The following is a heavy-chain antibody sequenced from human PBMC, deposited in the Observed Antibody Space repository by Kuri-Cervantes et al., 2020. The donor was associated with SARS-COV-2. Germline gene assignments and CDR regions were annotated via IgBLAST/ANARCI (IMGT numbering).Heavy chain of an antibody. J-gene: IGHJ6*02. CDR3: AAGAYCSSTSCYASYYYGMDV. V-gene: IGHV1-8*02. D-gene: IGHD2-2*01. CDR1: GYTFTSYG. Sequence: ASVKVSCKASGYTFTSYGISWVRQAPGQGLEWMGWMNPNSGNTGYAQKFQGRVTMTRNTSISTAYMELSSLRSEDTAVYYCAAGAYCSSTSCYASYYYGMDVWGQGTTVTVSS. CDR2: MNPNSGNT.